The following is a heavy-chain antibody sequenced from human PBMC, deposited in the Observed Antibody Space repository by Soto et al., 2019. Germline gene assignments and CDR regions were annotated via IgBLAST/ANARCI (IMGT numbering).Heavy chain of an antibody. CDR3: ARGLGSSGYYDAFDI. Sequence: GGSLRLSCAASGFTFSSYAMHWVRQAPGKGLEWVAVISYDGSNKYYADSVKGRFTISRDNSKNTLYLQMNSLRAEDTAVYYCARGLGSSGYYDAFDIWGQGTMVTVSS. CDR1: GFTFSSYA. D-gene: IGHD3-22*01. CDR2: ISYDGSNK. J-gene: IGHJ3*02. V-gene: IGHV3-30-3*01.